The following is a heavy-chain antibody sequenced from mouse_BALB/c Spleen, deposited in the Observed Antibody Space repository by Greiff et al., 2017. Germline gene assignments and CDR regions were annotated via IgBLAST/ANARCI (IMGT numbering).Heavy chain of an antibody. CDR3: ARKDGTSRNYAMDY. CDR1: GYTFTSYW. Sequence: QVQLQQPGAELVKPGASVKLSCKASGYTFTSYWMHWVKQRPGQGLEWIGEINPSNGRTNYNEKFKSKATLTVDKSSSTAHMQLSSLTSEDSAVYYCARKDGTSRNYAMDYWGQGTSVTVSS. V-gene: IGHV1S81*02. J-gene: IGHJ4*01. D-gene: IGHD4-1*01. CDR2: INPSNGRT.